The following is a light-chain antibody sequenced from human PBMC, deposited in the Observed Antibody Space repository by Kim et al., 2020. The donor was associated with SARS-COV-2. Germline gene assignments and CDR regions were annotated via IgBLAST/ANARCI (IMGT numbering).Light chain of an antibody. J-gene: IGKJ5*01. Sequence: SPGTLSLSPGERATLSCRASQSVSSSYLAWYQQKPGQAPRLLFYGASSRFSGSGSGTDFTLTITRLEPEDFVVYYCQQFGTLPITFGQGTRLEIK. CDR1: QSVSSSY. V-gene: IGKV3-20*01. CDR3: QQFGTLPIT. CDR2: GAS.